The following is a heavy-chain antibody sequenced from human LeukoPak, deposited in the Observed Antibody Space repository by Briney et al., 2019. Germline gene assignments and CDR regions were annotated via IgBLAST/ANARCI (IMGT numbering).Heavy chain of an antibody. J-gene: IGHJ4*02. V-gene: IGHV4-39*07. CDR3: ARVRSGSYGGKNYFDY. CDR2: IYYSGST. CDR1: GGSISSSSYY. Sequence: SETLSLTCTVSGGSISSSSYYWGWIRQPPGKGLEWIGSIYYSGSTYYNPSLKSRVTISVDTSKNQFSLKLSSVTAADTAVYYCARVRSGSYGGKNYFDYWGQGTLVTVSS. D-gene: IGHD1-26*01.